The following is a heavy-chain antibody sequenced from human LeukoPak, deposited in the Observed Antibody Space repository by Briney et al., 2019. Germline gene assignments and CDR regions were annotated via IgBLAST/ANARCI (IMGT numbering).Heavy chain of an antibody. CDR1: GDSLSSDDYY. J-gene: IGHJ4*02. CDR3: ARVERADFWSGRGYFFDY. CDR2: IYYTGST. Sequence: PSETLSLTCSVSGDSLSSDDYYWSWIRQPPGKGLEWIGYIYYTGSTYYNPSPKSRVTISVDTSKNQFSLEVNSVTAADTAVFYCARVERADFWSGRGYFFDYWGQGILVAVSS. D-gene: IGHD3-3*01. V-gene: IGHV4-30-4*01.